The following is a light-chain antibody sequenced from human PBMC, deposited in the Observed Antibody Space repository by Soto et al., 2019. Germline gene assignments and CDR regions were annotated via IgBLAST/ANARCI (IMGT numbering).Light chain of an antibody. CDR1: QNVGRNY. Sequence: ETVLTQSPGTLSLSPVERATLSCRASQNVGRNYVVWYQQKPGQAPRVLIYGASSRATGIPARFSGSGSGTDFTLTISRLEPQDFAVYYCQQYASSPLTFGGGTKVEVK. CDR3: QQYASSPLT. V-gene: IGKV3-20*01. J-gene: IGKJ4*01. CDR2: GAS.